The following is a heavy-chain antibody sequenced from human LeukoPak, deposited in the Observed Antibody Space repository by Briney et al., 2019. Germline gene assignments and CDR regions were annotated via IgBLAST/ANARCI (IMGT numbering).Heavy chain of an antibody. CDR2: IYYSGST. V-gene: IGHV4-39*07. CDR1: GGSISSSSYY. Sequence: SETLSLTCTVSGGSISSSSYYWGWIRQPPGKGPEWIGRIYYSGSTYYNPSLKRRVTISVDTSKNQFSLKLTSVTAADTAVYYCARTTEGGYTYGYFYYYYMDVWGKGTTVTISS. J-gene: IGHJ6*03. CDR3: ARTTEGGYTYGYFYYYYMDV. D-gene: IGHD5-18*01.